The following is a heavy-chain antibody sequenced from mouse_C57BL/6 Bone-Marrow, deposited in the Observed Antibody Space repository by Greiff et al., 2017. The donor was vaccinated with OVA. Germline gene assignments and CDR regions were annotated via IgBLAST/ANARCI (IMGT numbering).Heavy chain of an antibody. CDR3: ARIPYYSNPAWFAY. D-gene: IGHD2-5*01. CDR1: GFSLSTFGMG. Sequence: QVTLKECGPGILQPSQTLSLTCSFSGFSLSTFGMGVGWIRQSSGKGMEWLVHIWWDDDKYYNPALKSRLTISKDTSKNQVFLKIANVDTADTATYYCARIPYYSNPAWFAYWGQGTLVTVSA. V-gene: IGHV8-8*01. J-gene: IGHJ3*01. CDR2: IWWDDDK.